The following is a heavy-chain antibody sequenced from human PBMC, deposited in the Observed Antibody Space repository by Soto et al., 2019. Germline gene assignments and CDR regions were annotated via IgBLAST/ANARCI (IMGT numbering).Heavy chain of an antibody. Sequence: QVQLVESGGGVVQPGRSLRLSCAASGFTFSYYAMHWVRQAPGKGLEWVAVIYYDGSNEYYADSVKGRFTISRDNSNNTLYLQMNSLRAEDTAVSYCARDGGVYDSTSYPKGDFDYWGQGTLVTVSS. CDR2: IYYDGSNE. V-gene: IGHV3-33*01. CDR1: GFTFSYYA. CDR3: ARDGGVYDSTSYPKGDFDY. D-gene: IGHD3-22*01. J-gene: IGHJ4*02.